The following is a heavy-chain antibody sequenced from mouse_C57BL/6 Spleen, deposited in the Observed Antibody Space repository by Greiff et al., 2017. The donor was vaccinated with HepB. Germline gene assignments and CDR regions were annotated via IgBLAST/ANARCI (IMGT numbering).Heavy chain of an antibody. Sequence: VQLKQSGAELVRPGASVKLSCTASGFNIKDYYMHWVKQRPGQGLEWIGNIYPEDGETEYTPKFKGKATMTADTSSNTAYLQLSSLTSEDAAVYYCTTCDGDYEGDYWGQGTSVTVSS. J-gene: IGHJ4*01. CDR1: GFNIKDYY. CDR3: TTCDGDYEGDY. CDR2: IYPEDGET. V-gene: IGHV14-1*01. D-gene: IGHD2-13*01.